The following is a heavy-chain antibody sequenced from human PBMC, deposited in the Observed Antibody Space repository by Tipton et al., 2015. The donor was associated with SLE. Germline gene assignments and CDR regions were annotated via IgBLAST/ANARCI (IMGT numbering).Heavy chain of an antibody. J-gene: IGHJ4*02. CDR1: GFTFSSYG. CDR3: AREKTGGSYYPFTFDY. Sequence: SLRLSYAASGFTFSSYGMHWVRQAPGKGLEWVAVIWYDGSNKYYADSVKGRFTISRDNSKNTLYLQMNSLRAEDTAVYYCAREKTGGSYYPFTFDYWGQGTLVTVSS. D-gene: IGHD1-26*01. CDR2: IWYDGSNK. V-gene: IGHV3-33*01.